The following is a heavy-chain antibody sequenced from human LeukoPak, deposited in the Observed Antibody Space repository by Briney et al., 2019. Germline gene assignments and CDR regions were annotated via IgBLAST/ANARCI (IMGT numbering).Heavy chain of an antibody. CDR1: GFIFSSYS. V-gene: IGHV3-48*01. CDR2: ISSSSGTI. Sequence: PGGSLRLSCAASGFIFSSYSLNWVRQAPGKGLEWVSYISSSSGTIYYADSVKGRFTISRDNAKNTLYLQMNSLRAEDTAVYYCARAGFYSSGYWFDPWGQGTLVTVSS. J-gene: IGHJ5*02. D-gene: IGHD3-22*01. CDR3: ARAGFYSSGYWFDP.